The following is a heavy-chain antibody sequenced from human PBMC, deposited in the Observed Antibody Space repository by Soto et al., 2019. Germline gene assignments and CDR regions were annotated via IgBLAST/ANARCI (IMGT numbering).Heavy chain of an antibody. CDR3: ARGSSSWPYYYGSGSYYKNGYYFDY. D-gene: IGHD3-10*01. Sequence: SETLSLTCAVYGGSFSGYYWSWIRQPPGKGLEWIGEINHSGSTNYNPSLKSRVTISVDTSKNQFSLKLSSVTAADTAVYYCARGSSSWPYYYGSGSYYKNGYYFDYWGQGTLVTVSS. CDR1: GGSFSGYY. J-gene: IGHJ4*02. V-gene: IGHV4-34*01. CDR2: INHSGST.